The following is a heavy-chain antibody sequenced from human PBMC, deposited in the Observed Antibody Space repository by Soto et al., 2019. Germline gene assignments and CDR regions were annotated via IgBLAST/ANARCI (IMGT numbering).Heavy chain of an antibody. V-gene: IGHV4-59*01. CDR3: ARQTPEAYYYDSSGYYSPYYYGMDV. Sequence: QVQLQESGPGLVKPSETLSLTCTVSGGSISSYYWSWIRQPPGKGLEWIGYIYYSGSTNYNPSLTSRVTISVDTSKNQFSLKLSSVTAADTAVYYCARQTPEAYYYDSSGYYSPYYYGMDVWGQGTTVTVSS. D-gene: IGHD3-22*01. CDR1: GGSISSYY. CDR2: IYYSGST. J-gene: IGHJ6*02.